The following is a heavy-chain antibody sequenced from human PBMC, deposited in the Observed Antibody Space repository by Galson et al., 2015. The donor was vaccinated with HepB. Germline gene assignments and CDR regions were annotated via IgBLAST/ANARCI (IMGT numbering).Heavy chain of an antibody. CDR1: GGTFSRYT. J-gene: IGHJ5*02. CDR2: ILPMFGIA. V-gene: IGHV1-69*02. CDR3: ARGTGSGTYTWFDL. D-gene: IGHD3-10*01. Sequence: SVKVSCKAAGGTFSRYTISWVRQAPGQGLEWMGRILPMFGIANYAQTFQGKVTITADKTTNTVYMARSSLRSEDPAVYYCARGTGSGTYTWFDLWGQGTLVTVSS.